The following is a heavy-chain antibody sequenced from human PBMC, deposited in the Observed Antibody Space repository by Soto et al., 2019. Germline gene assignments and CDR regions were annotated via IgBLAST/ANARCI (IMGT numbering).Heavy chain of an antibody. D-gene: IGHD4-17*01. J-gene: IGHJ5*02. CDR3: ARVADYGDYLDWFDP. V-gene: IGHV4-31*03. CDR1: GGSISSGGYY. Sequence: QVQLQESGPGLVKPSQTLSLTCTVSGGSISSGGYYWSWIRQHPGKGLEWSGYIYYSGSTYYNPSLKSRVTISVDTSKNQFYLQLSSVTAADTAVYYCARVADYGDYLDWFDPWGQGTLVTVSS. CDR2: IYYSGST.